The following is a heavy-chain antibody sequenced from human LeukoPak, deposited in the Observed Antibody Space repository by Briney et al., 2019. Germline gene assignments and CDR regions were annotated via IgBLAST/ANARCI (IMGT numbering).Heavy chain of an antibody. V-gene: IGHV3-23*01. CDR3: AKDLIRYFDWLLSLGFDY. D-gene: IGHD3-9*01. Sequence: GGSLRVSCAASGFTFSSYAMSWVRQAPGKGLEWVSAISGSGGSTYYADSVKGRFTISRDNSKNTLYLQMNSLRAEDTAVYYCAKDLIRYFDWLLSLGFDYWGQGTLVTVSS. CDR1: GFTFSSYA. J-gene: IGHJ4*02. CDR2: ISGSGGST.